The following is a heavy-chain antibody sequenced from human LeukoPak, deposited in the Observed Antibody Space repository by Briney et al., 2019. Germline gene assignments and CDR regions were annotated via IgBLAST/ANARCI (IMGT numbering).Heavy chain of an antibody. J-gene: IGHJ5*02. CDR3: ARDAAAAGTGLGWFDP. CDR2: INPSGGDT. V-gene: IGHV1-46*01. D-gene: IGHD6-13*01. CDR1: GFTFSSYY. Sequence: GASAKVSCKASGFTFSSYYMHWVRQAPGQGLEWMGLINPSGGDTSYAQKFQGRVTMTRDTSTSTVYMELRSLRSEDTAMYYCARDAAAAGTGLGWFDPWGQGTLVTASS.